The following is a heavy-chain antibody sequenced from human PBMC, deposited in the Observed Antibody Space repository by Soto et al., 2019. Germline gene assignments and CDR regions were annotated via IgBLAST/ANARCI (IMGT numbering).Heavy chain of an antibody. CDR1: GFTFSSYD. J-gene: IGHJ4*02. V-gene: IGHV3-23*01. CDR3: ARDQHRLLDY. CDR2: IGTSGCST. Sequence: EVQLLESGGGLVQPGGTLRLSCVVSGFTFSSYDMSWVRQAPGKGLEWVAVIGTSGCSTYYADSVKGRFTISRNNSMNTLYLQMNRVRAEDTAVYYCARDQHRLLDYWGQGTLVTVSS. D-gene: IGHD6-13*01.